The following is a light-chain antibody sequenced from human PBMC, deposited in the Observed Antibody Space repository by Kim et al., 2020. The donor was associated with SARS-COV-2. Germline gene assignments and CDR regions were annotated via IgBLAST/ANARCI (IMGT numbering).Light chain of an antibody. CDR1: SVRNYF. V-gene: IGLV3-19*01. Sequence: LGETVRITCQGDSVRNYFVSWYQQKPGQAPLLVMYGRNIRASGIPDRFSGSRLGDTAYLTIAGTQPEDEADYYCNSRDSSGNLGVFVGGTQLTVL. CDR2: GRN. J-gene: IGLJ3*02. CDR3: NSRDSSGNLGV.